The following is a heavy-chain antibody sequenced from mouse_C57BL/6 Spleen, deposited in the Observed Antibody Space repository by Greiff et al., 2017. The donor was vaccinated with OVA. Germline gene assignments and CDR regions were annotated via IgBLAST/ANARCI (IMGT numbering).Heavy chain of an antibody. V-gene: IGHV1-85*01. CDR3: ARHYGSPY. CDR1: GYTFTSYD. J-gene: IGHJ2*01. Sequence: LVESGPELVKPGASVKLSCKASGYTFTSYDINWVKQRPGQGLEWIGWIYPRDGSTKYNEKFKGKATLSVDTSSSTAYMELHSLTSEDSAVYFCARHYGSPYWGQGTTLTVSS. CDR2: IYPRDGST. D-gene: IGHD1-1*01.